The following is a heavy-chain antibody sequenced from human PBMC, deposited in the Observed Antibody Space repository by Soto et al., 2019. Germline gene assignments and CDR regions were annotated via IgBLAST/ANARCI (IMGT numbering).Heavy chain of an antibody. J-gene: IGHJ4*02. Sequence: QVQLVQSGAEVKKPGASVKVSCKASGYTFTRYAMHWVRQAPGQRLEWMGWINAGNGNTKYSQKFQGRVTITRDTSASTAYMELSRLRSEDTAVYYCARGPGGPDGPGDYWGQGTLVTVSS. CDR3: ARGPGGPDGPGDY. D-gene: IGHD2-15*01. V-gene: IGHV1-3*01. CDR1: GYTFTRYA. CDR2: INAGNGNT.